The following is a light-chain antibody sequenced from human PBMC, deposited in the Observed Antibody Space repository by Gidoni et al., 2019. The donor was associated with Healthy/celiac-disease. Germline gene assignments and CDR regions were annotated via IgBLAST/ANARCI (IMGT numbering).Light chain of an antibody. J-gene: IGKJ2*02. V-gene: IGKV2-28*01. CDR1: QSLLHSNGYNY. CDR3: FSST. CDR2: LGS. Sequence: DIVMTQSPLSLPVTPGEPASISCRSSQSLLHSNGYNYLDWYLQKPGQSPQLLIYLGSNRASGVPDRFSGSGSGTDFTLKISRVEAEDVGVYYCFSSTFGQGTKLEIK.